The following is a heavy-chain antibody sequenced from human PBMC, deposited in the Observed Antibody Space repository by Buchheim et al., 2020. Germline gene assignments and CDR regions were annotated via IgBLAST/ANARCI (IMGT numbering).Heavy chain of an antibody. CDR1: GDSISSGSFY. CDR3: ARADYYGMDL. CDR2: LFTSGTT. V-gene: IGHV4-61*03. J-gene: IGHJ6*02. Sequence: QVQLQESGPGLVRPSETLFLTCTVSGDSISSGSFYWSWVRQPPGKGLEYIGYLFTSGTTNYNPSLKSRATISVDTSKNHFSLRLTSLTTADTAVYYCARADYYGMDLWGQGT.